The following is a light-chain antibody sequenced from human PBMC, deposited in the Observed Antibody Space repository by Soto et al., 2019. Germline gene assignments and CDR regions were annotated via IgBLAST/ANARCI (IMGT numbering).Light chain of an antibody. CDR3: LNYISAPPAGT. V-gene: IGKV1-27*01. J-gene: IGKJ4*01. CDR2: AAS. Sequence: DFQMTQSPSSLSASVGDRVTITCRASQGINNHLAWFQQKPGKVPKVLIYAASTLQSGVPSRFSGSGSGTDFTLTISSRQPEDVATYYCLNYISAPPAGTFGGGTKVEIK. CDR1: QGINNH.